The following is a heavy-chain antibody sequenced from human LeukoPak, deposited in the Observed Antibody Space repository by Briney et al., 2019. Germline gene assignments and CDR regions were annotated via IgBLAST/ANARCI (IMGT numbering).Heavy chain of an antibody. CDR1: GGSISSYY. CDR3: ARDLKNGWFDP. V-gene: IGHV4-59*01. Sequence: PSETLSLTCTVSGGSISSYYWSWIRQPPGKGLEWIGYIYYSGSTNYNPSLKSRVTISVDTSKNQFSLRLSSVTAADTAVYYCARDLKNGWFDPWGQGTLVTVSS. J-gene: IGHJ5*02. CDR2: IYYSGST. D-gene: IGHD1-1*01.